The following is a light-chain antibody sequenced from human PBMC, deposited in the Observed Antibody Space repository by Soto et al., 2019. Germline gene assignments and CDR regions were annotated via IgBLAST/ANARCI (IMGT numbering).Light chain of an antibody. V-gene: IGKV3-20*01. CDR1: QSVSNNY. J-gene: IGKJ2*01. CDR2: GAS. Sequence: IVLTQSPATLSLSPGERATLSCRASQSVSNNYLAWYQQKPGQAPRLLIYGASNRATGIPDRFSGSGSGTDFTLTITRLEPEDFAVYSCSHYGTSVQYTFGQGTKVDIK. CDR3: SHYGTSVQYT.